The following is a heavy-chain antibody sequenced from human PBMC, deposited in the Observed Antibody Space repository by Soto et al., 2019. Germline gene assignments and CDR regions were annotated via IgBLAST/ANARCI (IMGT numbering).Heavy chain of an antibody. Sequence: ESGGGLIQPGGSLRLSCAASGFTVSSNYMSWVRQAPGKGLEWVSVIYSGGSTYYADSVKGRFTISRDNSKNTLYLQMNSLRAEDTAVYYCARVGATLYYYGMDVWGQGTTVTVSS. CDR2: IYSGGST. CDR1: GFTVSSNY. D-gene: IGHD1-26*01. V-gene: IGHV3-53*01. CDR3: ARVGATLYYYGMDV. J-gene: IGHJ6*02.